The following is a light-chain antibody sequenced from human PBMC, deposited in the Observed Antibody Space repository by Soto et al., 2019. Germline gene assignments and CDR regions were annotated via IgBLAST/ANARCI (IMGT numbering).Light chain of an antibody. J-gene: IGKJ1*01. CDR2: GAS. CDR1: QSVRHN. CDR3: QHYSNWPPWT. V-gene: IGKV3-15*01. Sequence: EIVMTQSPATLSVSPGEGATLSCRASQSVRHNLALYQQKPGQAPRLLIYGASTRAAGIPARFSGSGSGTEFTLTISSLQSEDFAVYYCQHYSNWPPWTFVQGTKVEIK.